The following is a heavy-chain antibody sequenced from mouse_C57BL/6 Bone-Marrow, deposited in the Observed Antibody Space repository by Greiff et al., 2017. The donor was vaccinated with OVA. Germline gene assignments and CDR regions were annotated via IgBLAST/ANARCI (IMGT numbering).Heavy chain of an antibody. Sequence: VHLVESGPELVKPGASVKISCKASGYAFSSSWMNWVKQRPGKGLEWIGRIYPGDGDTNYNGKFKGKATLTADKSSSTAYMQLSSLTSEDSAVYFCARCDLLWHWYFDVWGTGTTVTVSS. CDR2: IYPGDGDT. CDR3: ARCDLLWHWYFDV. CDR1: GYAFSSSW. V-gene: IGHV1-82*01. D-gene: IGHD2-1*01. J-gene: IGHJ1*03.